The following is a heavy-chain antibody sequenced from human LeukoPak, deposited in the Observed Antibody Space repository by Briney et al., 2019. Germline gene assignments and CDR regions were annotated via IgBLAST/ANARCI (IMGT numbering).Heavy chain of an antibody. V-gene: IGHV4-39*01. Sequence: SETLSLTCTVSGGSISSSSYFWGWVRQPPGKGLEWIASIYYSGSTYYNPSLKSRVTISVDTSKNQFSLKLSSVTAADTAVFYCARQRGSSYGSVDFWGQGTLVTVSS. CDR3: ARQRGSSYGSVDF. D-gene: IGHD3-16*01. J-gene: IGHJ4*02. CDR2: IYYSGST. CDR1: GGSISSSSYF.